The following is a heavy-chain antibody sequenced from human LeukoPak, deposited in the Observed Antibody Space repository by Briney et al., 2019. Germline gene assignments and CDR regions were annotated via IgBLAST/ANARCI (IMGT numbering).Heavy chain of an antibody. CDR1: GYTFTSYD. Sequence: ASVKVSCKASGYTFTSYDINWVRQATGQGLEWMGWMNPHSGNTGYAQKFQGRVTITMHTSISTAYMELTSLRSEDTAVYYCARGPTSNTNLYYFDYWGLGTLVTVSS. D-gene: IGHD2-2*01. J-gene: IGHJ4*02. CDR2: MNPHSGNT. V-gene: IGHV1-8*03. CDR3: ARGPTSNTNLYYFDY.